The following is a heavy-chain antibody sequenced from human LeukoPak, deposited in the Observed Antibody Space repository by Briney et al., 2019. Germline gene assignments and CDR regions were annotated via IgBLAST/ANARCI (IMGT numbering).Heavy chain of an antibody. Sequence: MSSETLSITCTVSSGSISSYYWSWIRQPPGKGLEWIGYIYYSGSTSYNPSLKSRVTISVDTSKKQFSLKLSSVTAADTAFYYCARYIVSYPHDAFDIWGQGTMVTVSS. V-gene: IGHV4-59*01. CDR3: ARYIVSYPHDAFDI. D-gene: IGHD1-26*01. J-gene: IGHJ3*02. CDR2: IYYSGST. CDR1: SGSISSYY.